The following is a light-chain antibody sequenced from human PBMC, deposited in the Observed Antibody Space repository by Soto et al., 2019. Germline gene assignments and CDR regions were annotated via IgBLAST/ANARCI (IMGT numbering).Light chain of an antibody. Sequence: EIVLTQSPGTLSLSPGERATLSCRASQRVNSSYLAWYQQKPGQAPRLLIYGASSRATGIPDRFSGSESGTDFTLAIRSLEPEDFAVYYCQQYGSSPPFTFGPGTKVDI. CDR3: QQYGSSPPFT. J-gene: IGKJ3*01. V-gene: IGKV3-20*01. CDR1: QRVNSSY. CDR2: GAS.